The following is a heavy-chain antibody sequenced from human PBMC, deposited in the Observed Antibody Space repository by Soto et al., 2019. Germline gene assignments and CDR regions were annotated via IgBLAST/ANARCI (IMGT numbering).Heavy chain of an antibody. CDR2: MNPNSGNT. CDR1: GYTFTSYD. CDR3: ATVGDTAMVETYDY. V-gene: IGHV1-8*01. Sequence: QVQLVQSGAEVKKPGASVKVSCKASGYTFTSYDINWVRQATRQGLEWMGWMNPNSGNTGYAQKFQGRVTMTSNTSISTAYMELSSLRSEDTAVYYCATVGDTAMVETYDYWGQGTLVTVSS. J-gene: IGHJ4*02. D-gene: IGHD5-18*01.